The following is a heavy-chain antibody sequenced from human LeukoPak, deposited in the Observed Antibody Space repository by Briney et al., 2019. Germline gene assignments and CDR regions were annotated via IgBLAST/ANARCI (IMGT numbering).Heavy chain of an antibody. CDR1: GYTFVGYY. CDR2: MNPNSGGT. CDR3: ARDTYDILTDFGDY. V-gene: IGHV1-2*02. Sequence: ASVRVSCKASGYTFVGYYMHWVRQAPGLGLEWMGWMNPNSGGTNYAQKFQGRVTMTRDTSISTAYMELSRLRSDDTAMYYCARDTYDILTDFGDYWGQGTLVTVSS. D-gene: IGHD3-9*01. J-gene: IGHJ4*02.